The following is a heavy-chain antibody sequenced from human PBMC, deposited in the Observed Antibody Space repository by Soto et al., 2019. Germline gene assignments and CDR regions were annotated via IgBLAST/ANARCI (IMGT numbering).Heavy chain of an antibody. Sequence: PSETLSLTCAVSGGSISSSNWWSWVRQPPGKGLEWIGEIYHSGSTNYNPSLKSRVTISVDKSKNQFSLKLSSVTAADTAVYYYARAWGSRRNYKPSVWYYGMDVWGQVTMVTVAS. D-gene: IGHD3-10*01. CDR3: ARAWGSRRNYKPSVWYYGMDV. CDR2: IYHSGST. J-gene: IGHJ6*01. CDR1: GGSISSSNW. V-gene: IGHV4-4*02.